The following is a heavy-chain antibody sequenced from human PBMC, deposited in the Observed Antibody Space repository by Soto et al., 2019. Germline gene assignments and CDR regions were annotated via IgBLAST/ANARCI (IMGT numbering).Heavy chain of an antibody. Sequence: EVQLVESGGGLIQTGGSLRLACVASGFTVRDNFMIWVRQAPGRGLEWVSALYRGGVAYYADAVKGRFIVSRDHPENTLYLQMTSLRADDSAIYYCARARVEVPAHPRLDAFDLWGQGTVVTVS. CDR3: ARARVEVPAHPRLDAFDL. CDR1: GFTVRDNF. J-gene: IGHJ3*01. D-gene: IGHD2-2*01. V-gene: IGHV3-53*01. CDR2: LYRGGVA.